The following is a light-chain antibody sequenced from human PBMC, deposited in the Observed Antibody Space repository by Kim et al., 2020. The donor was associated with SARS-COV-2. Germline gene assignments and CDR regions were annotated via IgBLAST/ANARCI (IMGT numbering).Light chain of an antibody. CDR3: SSYAGSNIVV. CDR2: EVS. Sequence: QSALTQPPSASGSPGQSVTISCTGTSTDVGGYNFVSWYQQHPGKAPKLMISEVSKRPSGVPDRFSGSKSGNTASLTVSGLQAEDEAVYYCSSYAGSNIVVFGGGTQLTVL. CDR1: STDVGGYNF. J-gene: IGLJ2*01. V-gene: IGLV2-8*01.